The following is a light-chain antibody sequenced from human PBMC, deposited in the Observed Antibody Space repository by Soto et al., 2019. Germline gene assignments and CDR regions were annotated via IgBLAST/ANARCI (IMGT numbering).Light chain of an antibody. V-gene: IGLV2-14*01. CDR2: EAS. CDR1: SSDIGHSNY. J-gene: IGLJ1*01. Sequence: QSALTQPASVSGSPGQSVTISCTGTSSDIGHSNYVSLYQQHPGKAPKLMIYEASERPSGVATGFSCSKYDNTASLTISGLHAEDEAYYYCGSNTRQATPDVFGTGTKLTVL. CDR3: GSNTRQATPDV.